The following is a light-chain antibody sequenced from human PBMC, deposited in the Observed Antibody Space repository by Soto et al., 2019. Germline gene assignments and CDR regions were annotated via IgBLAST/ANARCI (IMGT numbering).Light chain of an antibody. V-gene: IGKV3-11*01. CDR2: DAS. J-gene: IGKJ5*01. CDR3: QQRSNWPHSIT. CDR1: HSVTTH. Sequence: EIVLAQSPDTLSLSPGERATLSCWAVHSVTTHLAWFQQRPGQTPRLLIYDASTRAPGIPARFSGRGSGADFTLTISSLEPEDFAVYYCQQRSNWPHSITFGQGTRLEIK.